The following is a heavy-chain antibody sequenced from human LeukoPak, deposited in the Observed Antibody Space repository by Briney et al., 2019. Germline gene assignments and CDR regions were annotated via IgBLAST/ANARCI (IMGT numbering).Heavy chain of an antibody. CDR2: IGIDIGNT. CDR1: GFTFSDYS. Sequence: PGGSLRLSCAASGFTFSDYSMNWVRQAPGKGREWISYIGIDIGNTNYADSVKGRFTISGDKAKTSLYIQMNSLRVEDTAVYYCARDYKYAFDNWGQGTLVTVSS. CDR3: ARDYKYAFDN. V-gene: IGHV3-48*01. D-gene: IGHD5-24*01. J-gene: IGHJ4*02.